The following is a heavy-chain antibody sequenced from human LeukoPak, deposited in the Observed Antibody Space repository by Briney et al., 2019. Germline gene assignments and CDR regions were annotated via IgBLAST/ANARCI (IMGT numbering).Heavy chain of an antibody. CDR2: INPNSGGT. Sequence: ASVKVSCKASGYTFTGYYMHWVRQAPGQRLEWMGWINPNSGGTNYAQKFQGRVTMTRDTSISTAYMELSRLRSDDTAVYYCAYDDFWSGYCLFCYWGQGTLVTVSS. J-gene: IGHJ4*02. D-gene: IGHD3-3*01. CDR1: GYTFTGYY. V-gene: IGHV1-2*02. CDR3: AYDDFWSGYCLFCY.